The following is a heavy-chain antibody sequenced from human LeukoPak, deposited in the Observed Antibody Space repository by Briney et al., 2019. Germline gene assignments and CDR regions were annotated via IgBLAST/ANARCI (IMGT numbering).Heavy chain of an antibody. Sequence: PSQTLSLTCTVFGDSISSGTYYWSWIRQPAGKGLEWIGRIYTSGNTNYNPSLKSRVTMSVDTSKNQFSLKLSSVTAADTAVYYCARDFNGSYYTYSPHYWGRGTLVTVSS. CDR2: IYTSGNT. CDR3: ARDFNGSYYTYSPHY. CDR1: GDSISSGTYY. V-gene: IGHV4-61*02. D-gene: IGHD1-26*01. J-gene: IGHJ4*02.